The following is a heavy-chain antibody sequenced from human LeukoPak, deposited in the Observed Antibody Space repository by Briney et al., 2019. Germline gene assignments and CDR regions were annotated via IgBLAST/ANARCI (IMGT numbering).Heavy chain of an antibody. CDR3: ARTGEGYSGYDTFDY. Sequence: VASVKVSCKASGYTFTSYDINWVRQATGQGLEWMGWMNPNSGNTGYAQKFQGRVTITRNTSISTAYMELSSLRSEDTAVYYCARTGEGYSGYDTFDYWGQGTLVTVSS. V-gene: IGHV1-8*03. J-gene: IGHJ4*02. D-gene: IGHD5-12*01. CDR1: GYTFTSYD. CDR2: MNPNSGNT.